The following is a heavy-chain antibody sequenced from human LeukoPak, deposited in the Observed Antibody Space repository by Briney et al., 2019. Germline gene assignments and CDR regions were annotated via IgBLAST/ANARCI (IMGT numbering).Heavy chain of an antibody. CDR2: ISSSSSYI. D-gene: IGHD6-19*01. V-gene: IGHV3-21*01. J-gene: IGHJ4*02. CDR3: AREGSGVAGHFDY. CDR1: GFTFSSYR. Sequence: GGSLRLSCAASGFTFSSYRMNWVRRAPGKGLEWVSSISSSSSYIYYADSVKGRFTISRDNAKNSLYLQMNSLRAEDTAVYYCAREGSGVAGHFDYWGQGTLVTVSS.